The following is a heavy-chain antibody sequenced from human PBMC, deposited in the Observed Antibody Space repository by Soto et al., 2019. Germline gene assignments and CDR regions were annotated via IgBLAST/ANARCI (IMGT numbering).Heavy chain of an antibody. Sequence: SETLSLTCTVSGGSISSGGYYWSWIRQHPGKGLEWIGYIYHSGSTYYNPSLKSRVTISVDRSKNQFSLKLSSVTAADTAVYYCARVRHDYGAFYGMDVWGQGTTVTVSS. V-gene: IGHV4-30-2*01. D-gene: IGHD4-17*01. CDR2: IYHSGST. CDR3: ARVRHDYGAFYGMDV. J-gene: IGHJ6*02. CDR1: GGSISSGGYY.